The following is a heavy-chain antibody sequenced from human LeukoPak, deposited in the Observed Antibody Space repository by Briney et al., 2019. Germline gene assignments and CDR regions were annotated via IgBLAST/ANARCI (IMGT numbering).Heavy chain of an antibody. CDR1: GFTFSSYA. CDR3: IVYGDYESR. V-gene: IGHV3-15*01. J-gene: IGHJ4*02. Sequence: PGGSLRLSCAASGFTFSSYAMSWVRQAPGKGLEWVGRIKSRTDGGTTDYAAPVKGRFTISRDDSKNTLYLQMNSLKTEDTAVYYCIVYGDYESRWGQGTLVTVSS. CDR2: IKSRTDGGTT. D-gene: IGHD4-17*01.